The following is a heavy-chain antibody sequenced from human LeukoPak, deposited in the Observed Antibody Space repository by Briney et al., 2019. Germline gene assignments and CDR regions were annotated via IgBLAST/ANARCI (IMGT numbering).Heavy chain of an antibody. D-gene: IGHD6-6*01. CDR3: ARTGGSSSRYNWFDP. CDR1: GGSFSGYY. Sequence: PSETLPLTCAVYGGSFSGYYWSWIRQPPGKGLEWIGEINHSGSTNYNPSLKGRVTISVDTSKNQFSLKLSSVTAADTAVYYCARTGGSSSRYNWFDPWGQGTLVTVSS. J-gene: IGHJ5*02. CDR2: INHSGST. V-gene: IGHV4-34*01.